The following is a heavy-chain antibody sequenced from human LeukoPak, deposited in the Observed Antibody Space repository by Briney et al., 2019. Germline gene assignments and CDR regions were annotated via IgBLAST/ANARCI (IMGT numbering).Heavy chain of an antibody. CDR2: IYYSGST. V-gene: IGHV4-39*07. J-gene: IGHJ4*02. CDR3: ARGPRWLQDYFNY. D-gene: IGHD5-24*01. CDR1: GGSISSSTFY. Sequence: SETLSLTCTVSGGSISSSTFYWGWIRQPPGKGLEWIGSIYYSGSTYYNPSLKSRVSISVDTSKNQFSLKLPSVTAADTAVYYCARGPRWLQDYFNYWGQGTLVTVSS.